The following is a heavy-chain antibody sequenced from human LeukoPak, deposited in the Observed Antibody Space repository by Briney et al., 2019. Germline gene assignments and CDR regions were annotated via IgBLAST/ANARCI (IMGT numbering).Heavy chain of an antibody. CDR3: AGRRVLDASFDY. D-gene: IGHD3-16*01. J-gene: IGHJ4*02. CDR2: IYSGDNT. Sequence: PGGSLRLSCAAPGFTVSNNYMSWVRQAPGKGLEWVSVIYSGDNTYYVESVKGRFTISRDNSKNTLFLQMNRLRAEDTAVYYCAGRRVLDASFDYWGQGTLVTVSS. CDR1: GFTVSNNY. V-gene: IGHV3-66*02.